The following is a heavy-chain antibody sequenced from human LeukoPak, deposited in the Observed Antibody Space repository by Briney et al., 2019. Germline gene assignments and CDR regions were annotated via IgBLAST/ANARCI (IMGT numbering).Heavy chain of an antibody. J-gene: IGHJ3*02. CDR2: IYHSGST. V-gene: IGHV4-38-2*02. D-gene: IGHD6-13*01. CDR3: ARDLGGGYSSSWYGGGI. CDR1: GYSISSGYY. Sequence: SETLSLTCTVSGYSISSGYYWGWIRQPPGKGLEWIGSIYHSGSTYYNSSLKSRVTISVDTSKNQFSLKLSSVTAADTAVYYCARDLGGGYSSSWYGGGIWGQGTMVTVSS.